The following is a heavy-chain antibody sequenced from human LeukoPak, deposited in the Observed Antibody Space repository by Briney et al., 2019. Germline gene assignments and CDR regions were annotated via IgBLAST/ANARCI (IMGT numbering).Heavy chain of an antibody. V-gene: IGHV1-2*02. D-gene: IGHD3-22*01. CDR2: LNPNTGGT. Sequence: VASVKVSCKASGYTFTGYFLHWVRQAPGQGLEWMGWLNPNTGGTNSAQKFQGRVSMTRDTSISTAYMELSSLRSDDTAVYYCARVNNYYDASNYLYYFDSWGQGTLVTVS. J-gene: IGHJ4*02. CDR3: ARVNNYYDASNYLYYFDS. CDR1: GYTFTGYF.